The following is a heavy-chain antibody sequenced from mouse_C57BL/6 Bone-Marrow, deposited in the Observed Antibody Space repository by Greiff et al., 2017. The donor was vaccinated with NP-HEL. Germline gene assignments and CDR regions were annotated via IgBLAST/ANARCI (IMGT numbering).Heavy chain of an antibody. V-gene: IGHV1-63*01. CDR2: IYPGGGYT. CDR1: GYTFTNYW. D-gene: IGHD2-3*01. J-gene: IGHJ3*01. Sequence: QVQLKQSGAELVRPGTSVKMSCKASGYTFTNYWIGWAKQRPGHGLEWIGDIYPGGGYTNYNEKFKGKATLTADKSSSTAYMQFSSLTSEDSAIYYCARGDGYYAWFAYWGQGTLVTVSA. CDR3: ARGDGYYAWFAY.